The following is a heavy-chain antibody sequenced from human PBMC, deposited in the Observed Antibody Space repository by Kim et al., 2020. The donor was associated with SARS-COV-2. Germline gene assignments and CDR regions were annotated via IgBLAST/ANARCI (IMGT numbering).Heavy chain of an antibody. J-gene: IGHJ5*02. D-gene: IGHD3-10*01. V-gene: IGHV4-31*02. CDR3: ARGSRGYYGNWFDP. Sequence: NPSLRSRVVTSVDTSKNQFSLKLNSVTAADTAVYFCARGSRGYYGNWFDPWGQGTLVAVSS.